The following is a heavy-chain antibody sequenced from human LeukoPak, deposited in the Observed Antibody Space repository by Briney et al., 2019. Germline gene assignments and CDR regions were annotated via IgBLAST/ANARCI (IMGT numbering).Heavy chain of an antibody. CDR1: GFTFSSYW. CDR3: ATPPTIHGY. CDR2: INGDGSST. V-gene: IGHV3-74*01. D-gene: IGHD2-2*02. Sequence: GGSLRLSCAASGFTFSSYWMHWVRHAPGKGLVWVSRINGDGSSTSYADSVKGRFTFSRDNAKNTLYLQMNSLRAEDTAVYYCATPPTIHGYWGQGTLVTVSS. J-gene: IGHJ4*02.